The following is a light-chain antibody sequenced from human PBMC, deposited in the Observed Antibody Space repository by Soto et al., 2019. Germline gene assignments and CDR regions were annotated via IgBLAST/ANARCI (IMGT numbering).Light chain of an antibody. CDR2: DAS. V-gene: IGKV3-20*01. CDR1: QTVRNNY. Sequence: EFVLTQSPGTLSLSPGERATLSCRASQTVRNNYLAWYQQKPGQAPRLLIYDASSRATGIPDRFSGGGSGTDFPLTISRLEPEDFAVYYCQQFSSYPLTFGGGNKVDIK. J-gene: IGKJ4*01. CDR3: QQFSSYPLT.